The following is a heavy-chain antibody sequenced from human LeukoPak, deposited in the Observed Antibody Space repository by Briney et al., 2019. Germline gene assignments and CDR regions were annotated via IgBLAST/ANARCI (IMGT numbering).Heavy chain of an antibody. CDR1: GGSISSGSYY. V-gene: IGHV4-31*03. J-gene: IGHJ5*02. D-gene: IGHD3/OR15-3a*01. CDR3: ARDVDLNWFDP. CDR2: IYYSGST. Sequence: PSQTLSLTCTVSGGSISSGSYYWSWIRQHPGKGLEWIGYIYYSGSTYYNPSLKSRVTISVDTSKTQFSLKLSSVTAADTAVYYCARDVDLNWFDPWGQGTLVTVSS.